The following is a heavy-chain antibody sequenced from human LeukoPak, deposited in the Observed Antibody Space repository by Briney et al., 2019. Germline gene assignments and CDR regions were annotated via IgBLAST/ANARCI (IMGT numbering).Heavy chain of an antibody. D-gene: IGHD2-15*01. J-gene: IGHJ5*02. V-gene: IGHV1-2*02. Sequence: ASVKVSCKASGYTFTGYYMHWVRQAPGQGLEWMGWINPNSGGTNYAQKFQGRVTMTRDTSISTAYMELSRLRSDDTAGYYCARAVVVVAATILYNWFDPWGQGTLVTVSS. CDR2: INPNSGGT. CDR1: GYTFTGYY. CDR3: ARAVVVVAATILYNWFDP.